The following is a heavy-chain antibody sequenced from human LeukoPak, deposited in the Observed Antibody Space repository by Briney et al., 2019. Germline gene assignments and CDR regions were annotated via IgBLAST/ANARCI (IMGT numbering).Heavy chain of an antibody. CDR2: ISWNSGSI. V-gene: IGHV3-9*01. D-gene: IGHD2-21*01. J-gene: IGHJ4*02. CDR1: GFTFDDYA. Sequence: PGGSLRLSCAASGFTFDDYAMHWVRQAPGKGLEWVSGISWNSGSIGYADSVKGRFTISRDNAKNSLYLQMNSLRAEGTALYYCARGGSGLDYWGQGTLVTVSS. CDR3: ARGGSGLDY.